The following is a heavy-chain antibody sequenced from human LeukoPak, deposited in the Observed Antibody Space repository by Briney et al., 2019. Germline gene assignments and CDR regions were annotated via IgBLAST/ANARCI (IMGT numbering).Heavy chain of an antibody. V-gene: IGHV3-23*01. D-gene: IGHD3-22*01. Sequence: GGSLRLSCAASGFTFSSYAMSWVRQAPGKGLEWVSAISGSNGYTYYADSVKGRFTISRDNSKNTLYLQMNSLRAEDTAVYYCAKDPDSSGYYRYYFDYWGQGTLVTVSS. CDR2: ISGSNGYT. CDR1: GFTFSSYA. J-gene: IGHJ4*02. CDR3: AKDPDSSGYYRYYFDY.